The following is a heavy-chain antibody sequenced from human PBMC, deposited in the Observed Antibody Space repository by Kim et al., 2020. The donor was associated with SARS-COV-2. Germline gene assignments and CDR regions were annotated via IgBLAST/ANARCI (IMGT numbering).Heavy chain of an antibody. CDR1: GFTFSSYT. Sequence: GGSLRLSCAASGFTFSSYTMIWVRQAPGKGLEWVSSISSSSSYIYYTDSVKGRFTISRDNAKNSLYLQMNSLRAEDTAVYYCARDPYGDPTGILDYWGQGTLVTVSS. J-gene: IGHJ4*02. D-gene: IGHD4-17*01. CDR3: ARDPYGDPTGILDY. CDR2: ISSSSSYI. V-gene: IGHV3-21*01.